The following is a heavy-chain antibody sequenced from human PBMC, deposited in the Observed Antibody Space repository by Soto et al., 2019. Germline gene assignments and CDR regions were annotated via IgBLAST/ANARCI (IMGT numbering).Heavy chain of an antibody. D-gene: IGHD6-13*01. Sequence: QVQLQESGPGLVKPSQTLSLTCTVSGGSISSGDYYWSWIRQPPGKGLEWIGSIYYSGSTYYNPSLKSPVTISVDTSKHQFSPKLNSVTAADSAGYYCASRHSSPYFDYWGQGTLVTVSS. CDR2: IYYSGST. CDR1: GGSISSGDYY. CDR3: ASRHSSPYFDY. V-gene: IGHV4-30-4*01. J-gene: IGHJ4*02.